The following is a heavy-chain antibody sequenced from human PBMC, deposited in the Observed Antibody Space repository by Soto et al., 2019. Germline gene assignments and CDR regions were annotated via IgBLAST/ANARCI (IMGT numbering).Heavy chain of an antibody. D-gene: IGHD3-3*01. Sequence: GASVKVSSKASGYTFTSYSMHWVRQAPGQRLEWMGWINAGNGNTKYSQKFQGRVTITRDTSASTAYMELSSLRSDATAVYYCARDLHVNHRSNYHFWSGPSRPYYYYYMDVWGKGTTVTVSS. J-gene: IGHJ6*03. CDR1: GYTFTSYS. CDR3: ARDLHVNHRSNYHFWSGPSRPYYYYYMDV. CDR2: INAGNGNT. V-gene: IGHV1-3*01.